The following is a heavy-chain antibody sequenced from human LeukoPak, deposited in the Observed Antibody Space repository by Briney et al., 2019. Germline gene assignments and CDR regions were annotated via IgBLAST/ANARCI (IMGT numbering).Heavy chain of an antibody. CDR3: ARDRGIAAAGTRGDY. CDR1: GYTFTSYG. CDR2: ISAYNGNT. D-gene: IGHD6-13*01. Sequence: ASVKVSCKASGYTFTSYGISWLRQAPGQGLEWMGWISAYNGNTNYAQKLQGRVTMTTDTSTSTAYMELRSLRSDDTAVYYCARDRGIAAAGTRGDYWGQGTLVTVSS. J-gene: IGHJ4*02. V-gene: IGHV1-18*01.